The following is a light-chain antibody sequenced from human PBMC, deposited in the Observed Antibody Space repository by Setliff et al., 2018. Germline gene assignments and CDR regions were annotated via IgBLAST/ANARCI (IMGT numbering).Light chain of an antibody. CDR2: EVS. V-gene: IGLV2-14*01. CDR1: SSDVGGYNS. CDR3: SSYTSSSTQV. Sequence: QSALTQPASVSGSPGQSITISCTGTSSDVGGYNSVSWYQQHPGKAPKLLIYEVSKRPSGVPDRFSGSKSGNTASLTVSGLQAEDEADYYCSSYTSSSTQVFGTGTKVTVL. J-gene: IGLJ1*01.